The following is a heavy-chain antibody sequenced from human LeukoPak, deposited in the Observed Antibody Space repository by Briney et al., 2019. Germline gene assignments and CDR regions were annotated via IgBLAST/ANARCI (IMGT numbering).Heavy chain of an antibody. V-gene: IGHV3-21*01. CDR3: ARDLHSSSWYNDC. CDR1: GFTFSSYS. D-gene: IGHD6-13*01. Sequence: GGSLRLSCAASGFTFSSYSMNWVRQAPGKGLEWVSSISSSSSYVYYADSVKGRFTISRDNAKNSLYLQMNSLRAEDTAVYYCARDLHSSSWYNDCWVQGTLVTVSS. J-gene: IGHJ4*02. CDR2: ISSSSSYV.